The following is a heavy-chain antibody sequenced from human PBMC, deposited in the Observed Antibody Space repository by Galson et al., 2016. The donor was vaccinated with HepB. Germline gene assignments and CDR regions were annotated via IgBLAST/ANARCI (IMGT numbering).Heavy chain of an antibody. J-gene: IGHJ5*02. CDR2: ISAHNGNT. Sequence: SVKVSCKASGYMFTDYGVAWVRQAPGQGLEWIGWISAHNGNTVSAQKFRGRVTMTTDTSTTTAYMSLSSLTSDDTAVYFCARAPGIEVSGVFHPWGQGTVLIVS. CDR1: GYMFTDYG. V-gene: IGHV1-18*01. D-gene: IGHD6-19*01. CDR3: ARAPGIEVSGVFHP.